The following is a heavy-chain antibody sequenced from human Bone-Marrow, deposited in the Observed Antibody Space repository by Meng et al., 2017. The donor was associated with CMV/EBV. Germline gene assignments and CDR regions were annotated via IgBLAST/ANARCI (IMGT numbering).Heavy chain of an antibody. CDR3: ARDATMVRGGVRFDP. CDR1: GGTFSSYA. CDR2: IIPILGTA. V-gene: IGHV1-69*05. J-gene: IGHJ5*02. Sequence: SVKVSCKASGGTFSSYAISWVRQAPGQGLEWMGGIIPILGTANYAQKFQGRVTITTDESTSTAYMELSSLRSEDTAVYYCARDATMVRGGVRFDPWGQGTLVTVSS. D-gene: IGHD3-10*01.